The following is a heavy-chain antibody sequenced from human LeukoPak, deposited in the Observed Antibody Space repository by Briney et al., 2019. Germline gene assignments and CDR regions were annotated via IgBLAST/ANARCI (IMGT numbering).Heavy chain of an antibody. CDR2: ISSSSSYI. CDR3: ARDWLGSSWYAEWFDP. CDR1: GFTFSSYS. D-gene: IGHD6-13*01. V-gene: IGHV3-21*01. J-gene: IGHJ5*02. Sequence: GGSLRLSCAASGFTFSSYSMNWVRQAPGKGLEWVSSISSSSSYIYYADSVKGRFTISRDNAKNSLYLQMNGLRAEDTAVYYCARDWLGSSWYAEWFDPWGQGTLVTVSS.